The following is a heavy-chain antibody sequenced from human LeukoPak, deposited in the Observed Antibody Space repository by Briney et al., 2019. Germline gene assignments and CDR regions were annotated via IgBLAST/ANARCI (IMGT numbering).Heavy chain of an antibody. D-gene: IGHD4-11*01. Sequence: SETLSLTCTVSGGSISSYYWSWIRQPPGKGLEWIGYIYYSGSTHYTPSLKSRVAISVDTSKNQFSLQLSSVTAADTAVYYCARAPLDNYSNYYFDYWGQGTLVTASS. CDR3: ARAPLDNYSNYYFDY. CDR1: GGSISSYY. V-gene: IGHV4-59*01. CDR2: IYYSGST. J-gene: IGHJ4*02.